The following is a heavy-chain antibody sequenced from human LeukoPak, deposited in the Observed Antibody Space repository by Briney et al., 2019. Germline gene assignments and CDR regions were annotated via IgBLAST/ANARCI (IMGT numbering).Heavy chain of an antibody. CDR3: AREDAGAVATRLDAFDI. CDR1: GGTFSSYA. J-gene: IGHJ3*02. V-gene: IGHV1-69*05. Sequence: GASVKVSCKASGGTFSSYAISWVRQAPGQGLEWMGRIIPIFGTANYAQKFQGRVTITTDESTSTAYMELSSLRSEDTAVYYCAREDAGAVATRLDAFDIWGQGTMVTVSS. CDR2: IIPIFGTA. D-gene: IGHD5-12*01.